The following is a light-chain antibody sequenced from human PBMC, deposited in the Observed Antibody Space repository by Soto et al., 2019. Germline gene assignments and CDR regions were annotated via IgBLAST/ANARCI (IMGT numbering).Light chain of an antibody. V-gene: IGKV3-11*01. CDR2: DAS. J-gene: IGKJ4*02. CDR1: QSVSSY. CDR3: QHRSNCPLT. Sequence: EIVLTQSPATLSLSPGERTTLSCRASQSVSSYLAWYPKKPDQAPRLLIHDASNRSTGITARFSGSGSGPVFTLTISGLEPEDCAVDYSQHRSNCPLTFGGGTKVEIK.